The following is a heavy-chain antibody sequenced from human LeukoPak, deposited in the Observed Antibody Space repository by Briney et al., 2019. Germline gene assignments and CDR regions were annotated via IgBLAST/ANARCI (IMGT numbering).Heavy chain of an antibody. D-gene: IGHD6-13*01. J-gene: IGHJ4*02. CDR1: GFTFSNCA. CDR3: VKDLYKGDTSSWYYLDY. CDR2: ISSYGDKT. V-gene: IGHV3-64D*06. Sequence: GGSLRLSCSASGFTFSNCAMHWVRQAPGKGPEYVSVISSYGDKTYYADSVKGRFTISRDNSKNTVSLQMSSLRAEDTAVYYCVKDLYKGDTSSWYYLDYWGQGTLVTVSS.